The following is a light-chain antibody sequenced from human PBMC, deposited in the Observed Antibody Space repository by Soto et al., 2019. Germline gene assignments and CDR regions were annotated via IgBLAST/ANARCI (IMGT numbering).Light chain of an antibody. CDR3: QQYDNLIT. CDR2: DAS. V-gene: IGKV1-33*01. CDR1: QDISNY. J-gene: IGKJ5*01. Sequence: DIQMTQSPSSLSASVGDRVTITCQASQDISNYLNWYQQKPGKAPKLLIYDASNLETGVPSRFSGSRSGTDFTFTISSLQPEDIATYYGQQYDNLITFGQGTRLEIK.